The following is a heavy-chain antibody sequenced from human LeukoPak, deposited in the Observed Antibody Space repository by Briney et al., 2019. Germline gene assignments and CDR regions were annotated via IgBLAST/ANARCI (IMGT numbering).Heavy chain of an antibody. V-gene: IGHV4-34*01. D-gene: IGHD2-2*01. CDR1: GGSFSGYY. Sequence: KPSETLSLTCAVYGGSFSGYYWSWIRQPPGKGLEWIGEINHSGSTNYNPSLKSRVTISVDKSKNQFSLKLSSVTAADTAVYYCARDSRYCSSTSCYGAFDIWGQGTMVTVSS. CDR3: ARDSRYCSSTSCYGAFDI. CDR2: INHSGST. J-gene: IGHJ3*02.